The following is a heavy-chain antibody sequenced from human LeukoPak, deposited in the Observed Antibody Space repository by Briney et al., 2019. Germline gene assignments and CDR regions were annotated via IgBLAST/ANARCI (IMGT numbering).Heavy chain of an antibody. CDR3: ARDIIGYGYAFDI. CDR2: IYYSGST. J-gene: IGHJ3*02. CDR1: GGSISSGGYY. Sequence: PSETLSRTCTVSGGSISSGGYYWSWIRQHPGRGLEWIGYIYYSGSTYYNPSLKSRVTISVDTSKNQFSLKLSSVTAADTAVYYCARDIIGYGYAFDIWGQGTMVTVSS. D-gene: IGHD3-10*01. V-gene: IGHV4-31*03.